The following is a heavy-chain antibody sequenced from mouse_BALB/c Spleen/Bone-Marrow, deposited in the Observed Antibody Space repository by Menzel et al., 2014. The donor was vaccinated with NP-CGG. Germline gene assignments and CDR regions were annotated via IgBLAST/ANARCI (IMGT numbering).Heavy chain of an antibody. CDR1: GFSLXSYG. D-gene: IGHD1-1*01. CDR3: ARPYYYGSYYAMDY. CDR2: IWAGGST. Sequence: QVQLKHSGPGLVAPSQSLSITCTVSGFSLXSYGVHWVRQPPGKGLEWLGVIWAGGSTNYNSALMSRLSISKDNSESQVFLKMNSLQTDDTAMYYCARPYYYGSYYAMDYWGQGTSVTVSS. V-gene: IGHV2-9*02. J-gene: IGHJ4*01.